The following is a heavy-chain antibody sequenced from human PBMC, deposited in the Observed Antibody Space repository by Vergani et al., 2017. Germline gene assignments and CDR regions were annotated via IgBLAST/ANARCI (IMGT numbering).Heavy chain of an antibody. D-gene: IGHD6-6*01. CDR2: VTSGNRSQ. J-gene: IGHJ3*02. CDR3: AREYSRSSGGGFDI. V-gene: IGHV3-48*01. Sequence: QLVESGGGLVQPGGSLRLSCAASGFSFSTYSMNWVRQAPGKGLEWVSYVTSGNRSQSYADSVKGRFTISRDNAKNSLYLQMNSLKVEDTAVYYCAREYSRSSGGGFDIWGQGTKVTVS. CDR1: GFSFSTYS.